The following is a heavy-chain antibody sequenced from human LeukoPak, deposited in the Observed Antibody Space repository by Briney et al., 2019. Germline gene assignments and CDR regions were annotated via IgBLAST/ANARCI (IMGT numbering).Heavy chain of an antibody. CDR1: GGSISSYY. V-gene: IGHV4-4*09. J-gene: IGHJ6*03. CDR2: IYISGST. Sequence: PSETLSLTCTVSGGSISSYYWSWIRQPPGKGLEWIGYIYISGSTNYNPSLKSRVTISVDTSKNQFSLKLSSVTAADTAVYYCAREGAYHYMDVWGKGTTVTVSS. CDR3: AREGAYHYMDV.